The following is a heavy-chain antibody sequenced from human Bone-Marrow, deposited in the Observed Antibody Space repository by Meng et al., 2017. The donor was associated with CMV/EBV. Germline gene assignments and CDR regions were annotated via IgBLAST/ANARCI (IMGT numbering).Heavy chain of an antibody. CDR3: ARRCGGDCWGGMDV. D-gene: IGHD2-21*01. V-gene: IGHV4-34*01. CDR2: INHSGST. Sequence: SEPLSLTCAVYGGSFSGYYWSWIRQPPGKGLEWIGEINHSGSTNYNPSLKSRVTISVDTSKNQFSLKLSSVTAADTAVYYCARRCGGDCWGGMDVWGQGTTVTVSS. CDR1: GGSFSGYY. J-gene: IGHJ6*02.